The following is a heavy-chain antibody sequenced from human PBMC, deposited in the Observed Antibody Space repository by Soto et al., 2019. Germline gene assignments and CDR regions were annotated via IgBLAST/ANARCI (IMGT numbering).Heavy chain of an antibody. Sequence: SETLSLTCAVYGGSFSGYYWSWIRQPPGKGLEWIGEINHSGSTNYNPSLKSRVTISVDTSKNQFSLKLSSVTAADTAVYYCARTGGVLTGYYYYSDYWGQGTLVTVSS. CDR2: INHSGST. V-gene: IGHV4-34*01. CDR3: ARTGGVLTGYYYYSDY. J-gene: IGHJ4*02. CDR1: GGSFSGYY. D-gene: IGHD3-9*01.